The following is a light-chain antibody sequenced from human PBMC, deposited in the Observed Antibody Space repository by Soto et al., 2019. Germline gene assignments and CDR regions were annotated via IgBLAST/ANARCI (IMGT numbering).Light chain of an antibody. V-gene: IGKV3D-20*02. Sequence: EIVLTQSPGTLSLSPGERATLSCRASQSITNNYLAWYQQKPGRAPRLLIYDASNRATGIPARFSGGGSGTDFTLTISSLEPEDFAVYYCQVRSNWPTWTFGQGTKVEI. J-gene: IGKJ1*01. CDR1: QSITNNY. CDR2: DAS. CDR3: QVRSNWPTWT.